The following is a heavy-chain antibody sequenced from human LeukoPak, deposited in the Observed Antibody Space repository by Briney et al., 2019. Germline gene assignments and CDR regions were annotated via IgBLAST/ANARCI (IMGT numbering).Heavy chain of an antibody. Sequence: SETLSLTCTVSGGSISSYYWSWIRQPPGKGLEWIGYIYYSGSTNYNPSLKSRVTISVDTSKNQFSLKLSSVTAADTAVYYCASSGGGSGSYYLGYYYYGMDVWGQGTTVTVSS. J-gene: IGHJ6*02. CDR3: ASSGGGSGSYYLGYYYYGMDV. V-gene: IGHV4-59*01. D-gene: IGHD3-10*01. CDR1: GGSISSYY. CDR2: IYYSGST.